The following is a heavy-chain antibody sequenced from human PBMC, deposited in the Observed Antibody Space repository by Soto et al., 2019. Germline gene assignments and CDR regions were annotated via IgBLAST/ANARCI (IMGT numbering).Heavy chain of an antibody. D-gene: IGHD6-6*01. Sequence: GGSLRLSCAASGFTFSSYAMNWVRQAPGKGLEWVSSISDSGSSISYADSVRGRFTISRDNAKNSLFLQMNSLRAEDTALYYCARDHYSISPGYLDSWGQGTQVTVSS. J-gene: IGHJ4*02. CDR3: ARDHYSISPGYLDS. CDR2: ISDSGSSI. CDR1: GFTFSSYA. V-gene: IGHV3-21*01.